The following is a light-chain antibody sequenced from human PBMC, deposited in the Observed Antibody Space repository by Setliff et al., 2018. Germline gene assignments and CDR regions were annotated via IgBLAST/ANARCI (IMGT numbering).Light chain of an antibody. CDR1: SRDVGAHDF. Sequence: QSALAQPASVSESPGQSITISRTGTSRDVGAHDFVSWYQQRPGKAPKLIIYDVNNRPSGVSNRFSGSKSGNTASLTISGLQAEDDADYYCSSHTTSSTWVFGGGTK. CDR2: DVN. CDR3: SSHTTSSTWV. J-gene: IGLJ3*02. V-gene: IGLV2-14*03.